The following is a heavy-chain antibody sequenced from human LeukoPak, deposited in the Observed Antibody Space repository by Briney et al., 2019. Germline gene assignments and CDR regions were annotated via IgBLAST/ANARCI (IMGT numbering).Heavy chain of an antibody. CDR1: GFTFSSYS. CDR2: ISSSSSTI. V-gene: IGHV3-48*01. D-gene: IGHD2-2*01. J-gene: IGHJ6*02. CDR3: ARDRAVVVPAAIYYGMDV. Sequence: PGGSLRLSCAASGFTFSSYSMNWVRQAPGKGLEWVSYISSSSSTIYYADSVKGRFTISRDNAKNSLYLQMNSLRAEDTAVYYCARDRAVVVPAAIYYGMDVWGQGTTVTVSS.